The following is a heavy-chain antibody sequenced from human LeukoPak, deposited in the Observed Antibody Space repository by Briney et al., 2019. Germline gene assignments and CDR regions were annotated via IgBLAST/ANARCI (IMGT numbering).Heavy chain of an antibody. CDR2: VSPYNGNT. Sequence: ASVKVSCKTSGYTFTGYENTWVRQAPGQGLEWMVRVSPYNGNTYYSQRFQDRVTITKDTSTGTTYMDLRNLSTDDTAVYYCARNGRVRRVVKDLFEYWGQGTLVAVSS. J-gene: IGHJ4*02. CDR3: ARNGRVRRVVKDLFEY. D-gene: IGHD3-10*01. CDR1: GYTFTGYE. V-gene: IGHV1-18*01.